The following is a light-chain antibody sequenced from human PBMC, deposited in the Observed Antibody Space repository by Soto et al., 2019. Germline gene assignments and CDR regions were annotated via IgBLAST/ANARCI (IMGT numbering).Light chain of an antibody. Sequence: DIPMTQSPSTLSASVGDRVTITCRASQSISSWLAWYQQKPGKAPKLLIYDASSLESGVPSRFSGSGSGTEFTLTISSLQPDDFATYFCQQLSHYPYTFGQGTKLEI. CDR3: QQLSHYPYT. J-gene: IGKJ2*01. CDR2: DAS. CDR1: QSISSW. V-gene: IGKV1-5*01.